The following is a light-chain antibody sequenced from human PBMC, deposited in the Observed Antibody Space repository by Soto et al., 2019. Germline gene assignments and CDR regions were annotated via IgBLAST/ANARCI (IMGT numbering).Light chain of an antibody. CDR3: ETWDSNTHTV. V-gene: IGLV4-60*02. CDR1: SGHSSYI. J-gene: IGLJ3*02. Sequence: QLVLTQSSSASASLGSSVKLTCTLSSGHSSYIIAWHQHQPGKAPRYLMKLEGSGSYNKGSGVPDRFSGSSSGADRYLTISILQFEDEADYYCETWDSNTHTVFGGGTKLTVL. CDR2: LEGSGSY.